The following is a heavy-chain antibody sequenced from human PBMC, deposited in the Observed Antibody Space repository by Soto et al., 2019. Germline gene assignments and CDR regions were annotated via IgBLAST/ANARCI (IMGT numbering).Heavy chain of an antibody. J-gene: IGHJ3*02. CDR3: ARGTVVAATHDAFDI. V-gene: IGHV1-2*04. CDR1: GYTLTGYY. CDR2: INPNSGGT. D-gene: IGHD2-15*01. Sequence: ASVKVSCKASGYTLTGYYMHWVRQAPGQGLEWMGWINPNSGGTNYAQKFQGWVTMTRDTSISTAYMELNRLRSDDTAVYYCARGTVVAATHDAFDIWAQGTMVTVSS.